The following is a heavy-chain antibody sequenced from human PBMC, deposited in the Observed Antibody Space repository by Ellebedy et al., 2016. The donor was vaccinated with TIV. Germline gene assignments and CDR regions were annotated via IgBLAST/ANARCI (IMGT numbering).Heavy chain of an antibody. J-gene: IGHJ5*02. V-gene: IGHV4-59*01. CDR2: IYYRGHT. Sequence: SETLSLTXTVSGGSINNFYWSWIRQPPGQGLEWVGDIYYRGHTNYNPSLKSRVNIFLDTSKTYFSLELTSVTTADTAVYYCAKVLGPRGWFDTWGQGTLVTVSP. CDR3: AKVLGPRGWFDT. CDR1: GGSINNFY. D-gene: IGHD5-24*01.